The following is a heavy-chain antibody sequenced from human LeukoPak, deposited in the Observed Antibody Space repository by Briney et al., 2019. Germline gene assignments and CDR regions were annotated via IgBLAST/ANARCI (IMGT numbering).Heavy chain of an antibody. D-gene: IGHD6-19*01. Sequence: ASVKVSCKASGYTFTGYYMHWVRRAPGQGLEWMGWINPNSGGTNYAQKFQGRVTMTRDTSISTAYMELSRLRSDDTAVYYCARDSVAGTTVYSFDYWGQGTLVTVSS. CDR3: ARDSVAGTTVYSFDY. CDR2: INPNSGGT. J-gene: IGHJ4*02. CDR1: GYTFTGYY. V-gene: IGHV1-2*02.